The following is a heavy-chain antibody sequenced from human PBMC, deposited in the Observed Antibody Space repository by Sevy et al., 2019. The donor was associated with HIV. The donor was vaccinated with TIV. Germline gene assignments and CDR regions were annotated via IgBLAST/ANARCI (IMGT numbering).Heavy chain of an antibody. CDR3: ARKHRFDY. CDR1: GFTFADHA. CDR2: IRSKEYGGTI. Sequence: GGSLRLSCAGSGFTFADHAMSWVRQAPGKGLEWVGFIRSKEYGGTIEYAASVKGRFTISREDSKGIAYLQMSGLKIEDTAVYYCARKHRFDYWGPGTLVTVSS. V-gene: IGHV3-49*04. D-gene: IGHD3-16*02. J-gene: IGHJ4*02.